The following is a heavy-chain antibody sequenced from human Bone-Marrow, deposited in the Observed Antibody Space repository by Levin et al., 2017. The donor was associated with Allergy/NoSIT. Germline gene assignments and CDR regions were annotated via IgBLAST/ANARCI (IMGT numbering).Heavy chain of an antibody. CDR3: ARHLPQLLWFGELLSHWYFDL. D-gene: IGHD3-10*01. J-gene: IGHJ2*01. Sequence: SETLSLTCTVSGGSISSYYWSWIRQPPGKGLEWIGYIYYSGSTNYNPSLKSRVTISVDTSKNQFSLKLSSVTAADTAVYYCARHLPQLLWFGELLSHWYFDLWGRGTLVTVSS. CDR1: GGSISSYY. V-gene: IGHV4-59*08. CDR2: IYYSGST.